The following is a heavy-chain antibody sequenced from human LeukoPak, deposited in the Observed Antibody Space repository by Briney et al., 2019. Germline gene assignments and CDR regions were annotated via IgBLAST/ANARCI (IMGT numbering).Heavy chain of an antibody. CDR3: ARFLKNPVNRRGPANYYMDV. J-gene: IGHJ6*03. CDR1: GGTFSSYA. CDR2: MNPKSGNT. D-gene: IGHD2/OR15-2a*01. Sequence: ASVKVSCKASGGTFSSYAVSWVRQAPGQGLEWMGWMNPKSGNTLYAQKFQGRVTMTRNTSISTAYMELSSVRSEDTAVYYCARFLKNPVNRRGPANYYMDVWGKGTTVTISS. V-gene: IGHV1-8*01.